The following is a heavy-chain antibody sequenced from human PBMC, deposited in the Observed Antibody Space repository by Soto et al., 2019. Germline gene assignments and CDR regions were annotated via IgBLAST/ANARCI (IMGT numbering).Heavy chain of an antibody. CDR1: GFTFSSYG. J-gene: IGHJ5*02. Sequence: QVQLVESGGGVVQPGRSLRLSCAASGFTFSSYGMHWVHQAPGKGLEWVAVIWYDGSNKYYADSVKGRFTISRDNSKNTLYLQMNSLRAEDTAVYYCARGIVVVVAATTINWFDPWGQGTLVTVSS. CDR2: IWYDGSNK. D-gene: IGHD2-15*01. CDR3: ARGIVVVVAATTINWFDP. V-gene: IGHV3-33*01.